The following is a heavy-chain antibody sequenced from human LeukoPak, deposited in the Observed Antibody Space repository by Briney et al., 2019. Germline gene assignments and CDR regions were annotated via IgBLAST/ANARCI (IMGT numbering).Heavy chain of an antibody. CDR3: ARERQQLPRRGYNWFDP. CDR1: GFTVSSNY. D-gene: IGHD6-13*01. J-gene: IGHJ5*02. Sequence: GGSLRLSCAASGFTVSSNYMSWVRQAPGKGLEWVSVIYSGGSTYYADSVKGRFTISRDNSKNTLYLQMNSLRAEDTAVYYCARERQQLPRRGYNWFDPWGQGTLVTVSS. V-gene: IGHV3-53*01. CDR2: IYSGGST.